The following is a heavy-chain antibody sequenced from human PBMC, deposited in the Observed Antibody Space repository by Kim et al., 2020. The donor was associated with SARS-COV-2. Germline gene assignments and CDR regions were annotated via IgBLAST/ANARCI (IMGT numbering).Heavy chain of an antibody. CDR1: GFTFSSYG. CDR3: ARDKRHNYYDSSGYSEDNPLFDY. J-gene: IGHJ4*02. Sequence: GGSLRLSCAASGFTFSSYGMHWVRQAPGKGLEWVAVIWYDGSNKYYADSVKGRFTISRDNSKNTLYLQMNSLRAEDTAVYYCARDKRHNYYDSSGYSEDNPLFDYWGQGTLVTVSS. V-gene: IGHV3-33*01. CDR2: IWYDGSNK. D-gene: IGHD3-22*01.